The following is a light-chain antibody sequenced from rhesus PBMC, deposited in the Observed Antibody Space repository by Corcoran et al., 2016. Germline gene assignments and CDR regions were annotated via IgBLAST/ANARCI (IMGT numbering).Light chain of an antibody. CDR2: KAS. CDR3: PPLSSSPPP. Sequence: DIQMTQSPSSLSASVGDTVTITCRASQSISSWLAWYQQQPGKAPKLLIYKASTLQSGVPSRFRGRGSWTHYTFTISSLQPEDVATYSCPPLSSSPPPFGRLTKV. V-gene: IGKV1-22*01. CDR1: QSISSW. J-gene: IGKJ1*01.